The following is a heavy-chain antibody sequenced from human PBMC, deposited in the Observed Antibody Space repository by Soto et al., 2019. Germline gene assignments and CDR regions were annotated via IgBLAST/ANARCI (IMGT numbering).Heavy chain of an antibody. V-gene: IGHV2-5*02. CDR3: AHLTTGGFYFDY. CDR1: GFSLRNSGVV. D-gene: IGHD4-17*01. Sequence: QITLKESGPTLVKPTQTLTLTCTFSGFSLRNSGVVVGWIRQPPGKALEWLALIYWDDDKRYSPSLKSRLTINNDTSKNQVVLTMTNMDPVDTATYYGAHLTTGGFYFDYCGQGTLVTVSS. CDR2: IYWDDDK. J-gene: IGHJ4*02.